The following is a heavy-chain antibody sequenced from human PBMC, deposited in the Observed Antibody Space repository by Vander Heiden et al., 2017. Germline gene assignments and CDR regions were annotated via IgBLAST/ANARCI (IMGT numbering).Heavy chain of an antibody. D-gene: IGHD3-3*01. Sequence: QLQLQASGPGLVQPSATLSLTCTVSGGSISSGVYYWGWIRPPPGKGLEWIGTIYYTGSTYYNPSLRSRVTISVDTSKNQFSLKLSSVTAADTAVYYCARQDDFWSGYYGFDYWGQGTLVTVSS. CDR2: IYYTGST. V-gene: IGHV4-39*01. J-gene: IGHJ4*02. CDR1: GGSISSGVYY. CDR3: ARQDDFWSGYYGFDY.